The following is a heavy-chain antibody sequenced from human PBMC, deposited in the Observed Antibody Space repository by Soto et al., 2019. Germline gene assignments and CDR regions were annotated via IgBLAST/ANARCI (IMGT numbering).Heavy chain of an antibody. CDR1: GGTFSSYA. J-gene: IGHJ5*02. V-gene: IGHV1-69*12. D-gene: IGHD6-19*01. CDR2: IIPIFGTA. Sequence: QVQLVQSGAEVKKPGSSVKVSCKASGGTFSSYAISWVRQAPGQGLEWMGGIIPIFGTANYAQKFQGRVTITADESTSTAYMERGSRRSEDTAVYYSARVAGSSSGGYDLHWFEPWGQGALVTVS. CDR3: ARVAGSSSGGYDLHWFEP.